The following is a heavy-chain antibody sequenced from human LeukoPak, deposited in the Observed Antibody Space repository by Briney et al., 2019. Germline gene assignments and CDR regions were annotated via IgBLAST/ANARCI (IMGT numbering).Heavy chain of an antibody. CDR3: ARDQLGSGSNWFDP. J-gene: IGHJ5*02. CDR1: GFTFSSYS. D-gene: IGHD3-10*01. Sequence: GGSLRLSCAASGFTFSSYSMNWVRQAPGKGLEWVSYISSSSTIYYADSVKGRFTISRDNAKNSLYLQMNSLRAKDTAVYYCARDQLGSGSNWFDPWGQGTLVTVSS. CDR2: ISSSSTI. V-gene: IGHV3-48*01.